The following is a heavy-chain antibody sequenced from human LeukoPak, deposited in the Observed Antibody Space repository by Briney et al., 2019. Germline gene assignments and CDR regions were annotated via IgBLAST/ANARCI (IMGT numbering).Heavy chain of an antibody. Sequence: GGSLRLSCAASGFTVSSNYMSWVRQAPGKGLEWVSVIYSGGSTYYADSVKGRFTISRDNSKNTLYLQMNSLRAEDTAVYYCAKDLGVVPAAHDAFDIWGQGTMVTVSS. J-gene: IGHJ3*02. CDR1: GFTVSSNY. CDR3: AKDLGVVPAAHDAFDI. CDR2: IYSGGST. V-gene: IGHV3-66*01. D-gene: IGHD2-2*01.